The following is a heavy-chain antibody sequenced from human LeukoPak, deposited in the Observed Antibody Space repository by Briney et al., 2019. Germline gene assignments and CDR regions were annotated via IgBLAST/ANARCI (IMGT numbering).Heavy chain of an antibody. J-gene: IGHJ3*02. CDR1: GFTFNNYG. Sequence: GGSLRLSCVVSGFTFNNYGMNWVRQAPGKGLEWVANIKQDGSEKYYVDSVKGRFTISRDNAKNSLYLQMNSLRAEDTAVYYCARHQAAFDIWGQGTMVTVSS. CDR3: ARHQAAFDI. V-gene: IGHV3-7*01. CDR2: IKQDGSEK.